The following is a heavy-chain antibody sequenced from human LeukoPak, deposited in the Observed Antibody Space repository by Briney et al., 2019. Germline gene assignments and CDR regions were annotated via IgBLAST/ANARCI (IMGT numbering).Heavy chain of an antibody. J-gene: IGHJ5*02. Sequence: GGSLRLSCAASGFTFSGYAMYWVRQAPGKGLEWVAFISYDGSNKYYADSVKGRFTISRDNSKNTLYLQMNSLRAEDTAVYYCAKDEQQPLATWGQGTLVTVSS. V-gene: IGHV3-30*04. D-gene: IGHD6-13*01. CDR1: GFTFSGYA. CDR3: AKDEQQPLAT. CDR2: ISYDGSNK.